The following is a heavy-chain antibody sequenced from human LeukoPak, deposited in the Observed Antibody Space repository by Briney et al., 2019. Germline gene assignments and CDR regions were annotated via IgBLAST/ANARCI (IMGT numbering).Heavy chain of an antibody. V-gene: IGHV3-9*01. Sequence: PGRCLRLSCAASGFTFDDYAMHWVRQAPGKGLEWVSGISWNSGSIGYADSVKGRFTISRDNAKNSLYLQMNSLRAEDTAVYYCARDEVWGQGTLVTVSS. CDR3: ARDEV. J-gene: IGHJ4*02. CDR1: GFTFDDYA. CDR2: ISWNSGSI.